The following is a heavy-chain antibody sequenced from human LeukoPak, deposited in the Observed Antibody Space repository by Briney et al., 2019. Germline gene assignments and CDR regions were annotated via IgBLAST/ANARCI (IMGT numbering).Heavy chain of an antibody. D-gene: IGHD3-10*01. J-gene: IGHJ4*02. CDR3: ARDHGSGSYYTTGHFDY. CDR2: IRSKAYGGTT. CDR1: GFTFGDYA. V-gene: IGHV3-49*03. Sequence: GGSLRLSCTASGFTFGDYAMSWFRQAPGKGLEWVGFIRSKAYGGTTDYAASVKGRFSISRDDSKSIAYLQMNSLKIEDTAVYFCARDHGSGSYYTTGHFDYWGQGTLVTVSS.